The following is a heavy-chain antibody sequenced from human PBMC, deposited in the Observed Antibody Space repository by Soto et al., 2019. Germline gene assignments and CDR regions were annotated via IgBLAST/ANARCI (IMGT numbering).Heavy chain of an antibody. V-gene: IGHV3-11*01. CDR1: GFTFSDYY. Sequence: GGSLRLSCAASGFTFSDYYMSWIRQAPGKGLEWVSYISSSGSTIYYADSVKGRFTISRDNAKNSLYLRMNSLRAEDTAVYYCARDLSIFGVVISYGMDVWGQGTTVTVSS. J-gene: IGHJ6*02. CDR2: ISSSGSTI. CDR3: ARDLSIFGVVISYGMDV. D-gene: IGHD3-3*01.